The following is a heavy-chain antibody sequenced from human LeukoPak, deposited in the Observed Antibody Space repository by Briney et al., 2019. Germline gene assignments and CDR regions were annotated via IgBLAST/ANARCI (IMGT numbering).Heavy chain of an antibody. J-gene: IGHJ1*01. V-gene: IGHV1-3*01. CDR3: ARDSLPTYYYGSGSYDGYFQH. Sequence: ASVKVSCKASGYTFTSYAMHWVRQAPGQRLEWMGWINAGNGNTKYSQKFQGRVTITRDTSASTAYMELSSLRSEDTAVYYCARDSLPTYYYGSGSYDGYFQHWGQGTLVTVSS. CDR1: GYTFTSYA. D-gene: IGHD3-10*01. CDR2: INAGNGNT.